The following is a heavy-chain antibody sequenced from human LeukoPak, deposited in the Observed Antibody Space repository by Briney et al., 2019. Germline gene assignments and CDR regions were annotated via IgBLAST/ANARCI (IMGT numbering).Heavy chain of an antibody. Sequence: SETLSLTCAVYGGSFSGYYWSWIRQPPGKGLEWIGEINHSGSTNYNPSLKSRVTISVDTSKNQFSLKLSSVTAADTAVYYCASMAVDGTGWFDPWGQGTLVTVSS. J-gene: IGHJ5*02. CDR1: GGSFSGYY. CDR3: ASMAVDGTGWFDP. V-gene: IGHV4-34*01. CDR2: INHSGST. D-gene: IGHD6-19*01.